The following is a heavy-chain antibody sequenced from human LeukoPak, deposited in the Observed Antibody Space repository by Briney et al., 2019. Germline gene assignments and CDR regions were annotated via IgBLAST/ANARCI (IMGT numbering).Heavy chain of an antibody. J-gene: IGHJ4*02. CDR1: GFPFSIYT. CDR3: ARVSTGSNYFDY. CDR2: ISSSSSYI. D-gene: IGHD3-9*01. Sequence: GGSLRLSCAASGFPFSIYTMNWVRQAPGKGLEWVSSISSSSSYIYYADSVKGRFTISRDNAKNSLYLQMNSLRAEDTAVYYCARVSTGSNYFDYWGQGTLVTVSS. V-gene: IGHV3-21*01.